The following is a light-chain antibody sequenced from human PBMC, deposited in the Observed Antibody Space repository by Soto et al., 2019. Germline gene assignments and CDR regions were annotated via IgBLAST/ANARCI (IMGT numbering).Light chain of an antibody. Sequence: QSVPAHPASVSGSPGHSITISCTGTSRDGGTYNYVSWYQHHPDKTPKLIIYEVSNQPSGKSNRFSVSNSVSTASLTISWLRAEAEADYRCTSYTRATAVVVG. V-gene: IGLV2-14*01. CDR2: EVS. CDR3: TSYTRATAVV. CDR1: SRDGGTYNY. J-gene: IGLJ6*01.